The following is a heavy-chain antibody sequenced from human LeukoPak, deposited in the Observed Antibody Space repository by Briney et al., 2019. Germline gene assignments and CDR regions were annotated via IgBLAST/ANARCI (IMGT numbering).Heavy chain of an antibody. CDR2: ISSSSSTI. Sequence: PGGSLRLSCAASGFTFSSYSMNWVRQAPGKGLEWVSYISSSSSTIYYADSVKGRFTISRDNDKNSLYLQMNSLRAEDTAVYYCARALDRITMVRGVQENAFDIWGQGTMVTVSS. CDR3: ARALDRITMVRGVQENAFDI. CDR1: GFTFSSYS. V-gene: IGHV3-48*01. D-gene: IGHD3-10*01. J-gene: IGHJ3*02.